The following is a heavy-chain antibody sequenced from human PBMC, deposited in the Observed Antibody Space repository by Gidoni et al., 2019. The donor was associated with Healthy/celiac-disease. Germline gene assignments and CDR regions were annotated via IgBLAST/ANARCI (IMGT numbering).Heavy chain of an antibody. Sequence: QVQLVQSGAEVKKPGSSVKVSCKASGGTFSSYAISWVRQAPGQGLEWMGGIIPIFGTANYAQKFQGRVTITADKSTSTAYMELSSLRSEDTAVYYCARDRASVGQQPAKSYYFDYWGQGTLVTVSS. V-gene: IGHV1-69*06. D-gene: IGHD6-13*01. J-gene: IGHJ4*02. CDR3: ARDRASVGQQPAKSYYFDY. CDR2: IIPIFGTA. CDR1: GGTFSSYA.